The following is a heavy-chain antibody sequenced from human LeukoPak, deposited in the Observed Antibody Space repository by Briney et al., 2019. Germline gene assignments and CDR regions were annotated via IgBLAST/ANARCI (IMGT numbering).Heavy chain of an antibody. CDR1: GGSISSYY. CDR3: ARHAGGDYRDDYFDY. CDR2: IYYSGST. D-gene: IGHD4-17*01. V-gene: IGHV4-59*08. J-gene: IGHJ4*02. Sequence: SETLSLTCAVYGGSISSYYWSWIRQPPGKGLEWIGYIYYSGSTNYNPSLKSRVTISVDTSKNQFSLKLSSVTAADTAVYYCARHAGGDYRDDYFDYWGQGTLVTVSS.